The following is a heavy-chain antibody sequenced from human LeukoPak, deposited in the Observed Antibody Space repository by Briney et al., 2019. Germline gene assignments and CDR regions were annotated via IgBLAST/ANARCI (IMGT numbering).Heavy chain of an antibody. J-gene: IGHJ4*02. V-gene: IGHV3-20*04. Sequence: GGSLRLSCAASGFTFDDYGMSWVRQAPGKGLEWVSGINWNGGSTGYADSVKGRFTISRDNAKNSPYLQMNSLRAEDTALYYCARIQYSSSWYGSPFDYWGQGTLVTVSS. CDR2: INWNGGST. CDR3: ARIQYSSSWYGSPFDY. D-gene: IGHD6-13*01. CDR1: GFTFDDYG.